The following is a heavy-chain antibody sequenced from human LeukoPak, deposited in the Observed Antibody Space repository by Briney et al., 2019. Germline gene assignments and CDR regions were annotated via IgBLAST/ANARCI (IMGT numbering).Heavy chain of an antibody. CDR3: ARGLHSGPDY. D-gene: IGHD3/OR15-3a*01. Sequence: PGGSLRLSCAASGFTFSNYNMNWVRQAPGKGLEWVSIIYTNDYTFYAASLRGRFTISRDISKNTLHLQMHSLRAEDTAVYFCARGLHSGPDYWGQGTLVTVSS. CDR2: IYTNDYT. J-gene: IGHJ4*02. CDR1: GFTFSNYN. V-gene: IGHV3-53*01.